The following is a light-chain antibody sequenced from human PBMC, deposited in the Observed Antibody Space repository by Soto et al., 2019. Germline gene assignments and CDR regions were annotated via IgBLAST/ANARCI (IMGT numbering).Light chain of an antibody. V-gene: IGKV1-5*03. CDR1: QSISSW. Sequence: DIQMTHSSSTLSASVGDRVTITCRASQSISSWLAWYQQKPGKSPKLLIYKASSLESGVPSRFSGSGSGTEFTLTINNLQPDDFATYYCQQYSSLPYTFGQGTKLEI. CDR2: KAS. CDR3: QQYSSLPYT. J-gene: IGKJ2*01.